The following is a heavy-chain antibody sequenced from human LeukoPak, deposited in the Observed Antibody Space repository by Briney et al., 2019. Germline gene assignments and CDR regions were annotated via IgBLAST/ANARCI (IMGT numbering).Heavy chain of an antibody. V-gene: IGHV3-7*01. CDR3: AREGSGYYIDH. CDR2: IKQGGSEK. CDR1: GFTFSSYW. D-gene: IGHD3-22*01. J-gene: IGHJ4*02. Sequence: GGSLRLSCAASGFTFSSYWVSWVRQAPGKGLEWVANIKQGGSEKYYVDSVKGRFTISRDNAKNSLYLQMNSLRAEDTAVYFCAREGSGYYIDHWGQGTLVTVSS.